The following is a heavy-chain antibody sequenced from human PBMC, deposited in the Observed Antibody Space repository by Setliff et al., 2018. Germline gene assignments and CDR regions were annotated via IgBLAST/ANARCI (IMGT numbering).Heavy chain of an antibody. CDR1: SGSINSYY. Sequence: PSETLSLTCTVSSGSINSYYWSWVRQSPGKGLEWIGFVHFGGDTNYNPSLKSRVTMSADTSKNQFSLRLSSVTAADTAVYSCARHVGIRGRGYNYYYYYMDVWGKGTTVTVSS. CDR3: ARHVGIRGRGYNYYYYYMDV. CDR2: VHFGGDT. J-gene: IGHJ6*03. D-gene: IGHD3-10*01. V-gene: IGHV4-59*08.